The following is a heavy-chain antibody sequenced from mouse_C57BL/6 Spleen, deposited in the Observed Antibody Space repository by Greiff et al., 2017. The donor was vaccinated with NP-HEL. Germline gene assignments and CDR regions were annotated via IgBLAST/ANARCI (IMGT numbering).Heavy chain of an antibody. D-gene: IGHD2-3*01. CDR2: ISYDGSN. CDR3: ARGRIYDGFEGFAY. V-gene: IGHV3-6*01. CDR1: GYSITSGYY. Sequence: EVKLEESGPGLVKPSQSLSLTCSVTGYSITSGYYWNWIRQFPGNKLEWMGYISYDGSNNYNPSLKNRISITRDTSKNQFFLKLNSVTTEDTATYYCARGRIYDGFEGFAYWGQGTLVTVSA. J-gene: IGHJ3*01.